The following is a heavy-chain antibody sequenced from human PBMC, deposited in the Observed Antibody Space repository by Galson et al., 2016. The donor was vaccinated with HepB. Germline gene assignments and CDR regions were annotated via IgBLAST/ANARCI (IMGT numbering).Heavy chain of an antibody. CDR3: TRPLTYYDFWSGYYTSPYYYYGMDV. D-gene: IGHD3-3*01. Sequence: SLRLSCAASGFIFSNAWMRWVRQAPGKGLEWVGRIQSKTDGGTTDYAAPVTGRFTISRDDSKNTVYLQMNSLKTEDTAVYYCTRPLTYYDFWSGYYTSPYYYYGMDVWGQGTTVTVSS. CDR2: IQSKTDGGTT. CDR1: GFIFSNAW. J-gene: IGHJ6*02. V-gene: IGHV3-15*07.